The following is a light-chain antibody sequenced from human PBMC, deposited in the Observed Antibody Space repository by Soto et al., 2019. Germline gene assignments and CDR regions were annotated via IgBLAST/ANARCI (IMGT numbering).Light chain of an antibody. Sequence: QSVLTQPRSVSGSPGQSVTISCTGTSSDVGGYNYVSWYQQHPGKAPKLIIYEVSNRPSGVSNRFSGSKSGNTASLTISGLQAEDEADYYCSSYTTSSTWVFGGGTKLTVL. CDR3: SSYTTSSTWV. CDR1: SSDVGGYNY. V-gene: IGLV2-14*01. J-gene: IGLJ3*02. CDR2: EVS.